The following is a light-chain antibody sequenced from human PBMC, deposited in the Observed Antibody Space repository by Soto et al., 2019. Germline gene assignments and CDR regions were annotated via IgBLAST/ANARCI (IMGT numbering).Light chain of an antibody. CDR2: SNN. J-gene: IGLJ2*01. V-gene: IGLV1-44*01. Sequence: LTQPPSASGTPGQRVTISCSGSSSNIGSNTVNWYQQLPGTAPKLLIYSNNQRPSGVPDRFSGSKSGTSASLAISGLQSEDEADYYCAAWDDSLNVVFGGGTKLTVL. CDR1: SSNIGSNT. CDR3: AAWDDSLNVV.